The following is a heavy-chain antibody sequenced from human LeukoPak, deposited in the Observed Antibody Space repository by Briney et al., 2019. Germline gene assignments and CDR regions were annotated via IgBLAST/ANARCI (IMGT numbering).Heavy chain of an antibody. Sequence: SETLSLTCTVSSGSISSSSYYWGWIRQPPGKGLEWIGSIYYSGSTYYNPSLKSRVTISVDTSRNQFSLKLSSVTAADTAVYYCARQGTAYNWNDRPIDYWGQGTLVTVSS. J-gene: IGHJ4*02. D-gene: IGHD1-1*01. CDR2: IYYSGST. CDR1: SGSISSSSYY. V-gene: IGHV4-39*01. CDR3: ARQGTAYNWNDRPIDY.